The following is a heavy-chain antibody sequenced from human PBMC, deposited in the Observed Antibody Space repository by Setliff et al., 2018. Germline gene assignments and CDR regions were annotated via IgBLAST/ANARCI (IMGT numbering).Heavy chain of an antibody. D-gene: IGHD6-6*01. V-gene: IGHV3-7*03. J-gene: IGHJ4*02. Sequence: GGSLRLSCATSGFSFGDSFSSYAMNWVRQAPGKGLEWVANIKADGSEKYYVDSVKGRFTISRDNAKNSLFLQMNSLRAEDTAVYYCARGHYSSSSGWGQGTLVTVSS. CDR2: IKADGSEK. CDR1: GFSFGDSFSSYA. CDR3: ARGHYSSSSG.